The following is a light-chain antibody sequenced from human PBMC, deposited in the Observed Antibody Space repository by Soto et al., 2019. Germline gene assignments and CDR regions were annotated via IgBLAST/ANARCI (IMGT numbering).Light chain of an antibody. CDR2: YDS. V-gene: IGLV3-21*01. Sequence: SYELTQPPSVSVAPGETARIYCGGNNVGSRSVHWYQQKPGQAPFLVIYYDSDRPSGIPERFSGSNSGNTATLIISRVEAGDAADYYCQVWAATGDQVVFGGGTQLTVL. CDR1: NVGSRS. CDR3: QVWAATGDQVV. J-gene: IGLJ2*01.